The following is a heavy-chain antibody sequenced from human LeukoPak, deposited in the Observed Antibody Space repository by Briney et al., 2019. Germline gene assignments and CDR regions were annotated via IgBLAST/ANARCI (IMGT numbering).Heavy chain of an antibody. CDR3: ARVKGAYGDSPFDY. D-gene: IGHD4-17*01. Sequence: GGSLRLSCAASGFTFSSYSMNWVRQAPGKGLEWVSSISSSSSYIYYADSVKGRFIISRDNAKNSLYLQMNSLRAEDTAVYYCARVKGAYGDSPFDYWGQGTLVTVSS. CDR2: ISSSSSYI. CDR1: GFTFSSYS. V-gene: IGHV3-21*01. J-gene: IGHJ4*02.